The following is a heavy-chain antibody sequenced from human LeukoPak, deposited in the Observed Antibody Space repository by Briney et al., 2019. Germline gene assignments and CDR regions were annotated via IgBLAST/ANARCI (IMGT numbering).Heavy chain of an antibody. CDR1: GGSISSYY. J-gene: IGHJ4*02. V-gene: IGHV4-34*01. CDR2: ITHGRST. D-gene: IGHD1-26*01. Sequence: SETLSLTCTVSGGSISSYYWNWVRQPPGKGLEWIGEITHGRSTKYSPSLKSRVTISVDTSKNQFSLKLSSVTAADTAVYYCARGSGSGRGFDYWGQGTLVTVSS. CDR3: ARGSGSGRGFDY.